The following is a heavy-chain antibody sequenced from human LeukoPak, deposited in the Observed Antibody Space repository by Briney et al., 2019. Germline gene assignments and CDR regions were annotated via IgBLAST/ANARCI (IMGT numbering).Heavy chain of an antibody. CDR3: ARGLYGGNSAEEFDY. Sequence: GGSLRLSCAAPGFTFSSYSMNWVRQAPGKGLEWVSSISSSSSHIYYADSVKGRFTISRDNAKNSLYLQMNSLRAEDTAVYYCARGLYGGNSAEEFDYWGQGTLVTVSS. J-gene: IGHJ4*02. V-gene: IGHV3-21*01. D-gene: IGHD4-23*01. CDR1: GFTFSSYS. CDR2: ISSSSSHI.